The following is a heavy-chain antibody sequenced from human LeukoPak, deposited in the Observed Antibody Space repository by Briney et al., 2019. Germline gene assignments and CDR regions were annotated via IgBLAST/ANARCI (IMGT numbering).Heavy chain of an antibody. D-gene: IGHD6-13*01. V-gene: IGHV3-30-3*01. J-gene: IGHJ3*02. CDR3: ATLPVSSSWFHDAFDI. CDR1: GFTFSSYA. CDR2: ISYDGSNK. Sequence: PGGSLRLSCAASGFTFSSYAMHWVRQAPGKGLEWVAVISYDGSNKYYADSVKGRFTISRDNSKNTLYLQMNSLRAEDTAVYYCATLPVSSSWFHDAFDIWGQGTMVTVSS.